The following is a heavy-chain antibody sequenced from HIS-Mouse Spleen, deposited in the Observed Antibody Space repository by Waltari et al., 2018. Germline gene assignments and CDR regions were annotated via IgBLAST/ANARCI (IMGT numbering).Heavy chain of an antibody. CDR3: ARGHDYSNYFDY. D-gene: IGHD4-4*01. CDR1: GYTFTSYD. CDR2: INTTSGNT. Sequence: QVQLVQSGAEVKKPGASVKVSCKASGYTFTSYDINWVRKATGQGLEWSGWINTTSGNTGYAQKFQGRVTMTRNTSRSTAYMELSSLRSEDTAVYYCARGHDYSNYFDYWGQGTLVTVSS. J-gene: IGHJ4*02. V-gene: IGHV1-8*01.